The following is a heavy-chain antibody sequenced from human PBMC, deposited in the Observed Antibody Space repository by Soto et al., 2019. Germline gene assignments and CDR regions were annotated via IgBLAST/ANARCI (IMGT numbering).Heavy chain of an antibody. CDR2: IYPGDSDT. V-gene: IGHV5-51*01. Sequence: GESLKISCKGSGYNSANYWIGWVRQMPGKGLEWMGIIYPGDSDTRHSPSFQGQVTISADKSISTAYLQWSSLKASDTAMYYCARRNDYDGRGYYLDYWGQGTLVTVSS. CDR3: ARRNDYDGRGYYLDY. CDR1: GYNSANYW. D-gene: IGHD3-22*01. J-gene: IGHJ4*02.